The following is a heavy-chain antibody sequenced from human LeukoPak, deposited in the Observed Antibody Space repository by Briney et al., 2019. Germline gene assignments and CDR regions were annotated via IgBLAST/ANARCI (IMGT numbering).Heavy chain of an antibody. J-gene: IGHJ3*02. Sequence: GGSLRLSCVASGFSFSSYWMSWVRQAPGKGLEWVSVIYSGGSTYYADSVKGRFTISRDNSKNTLYLQINGLRAEDTAVYYCARGGVQQSAFDIWGQGTMVTVSS. CDR3: ARGGVQQSAFDI. V-gene: IGHV3-53*01. D-gene: IGHD1/OR15-1a*01. CDR1: GFSFSSYW. CDR2: IYSGGST.